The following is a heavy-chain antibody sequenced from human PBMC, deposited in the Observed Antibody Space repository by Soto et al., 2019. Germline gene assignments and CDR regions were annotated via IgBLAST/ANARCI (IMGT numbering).Heavy chain of an antibody. CDR3: ASGLTPDY. J-gene: IGHJ4*02. Sequence: ASVKVSCKASGYSFTNFGITWVRQAPGQGLEWMGWISPSGFTNFAQKFQGRVTMTRDTSTSTVYMELSSLRSEDTAVYYCASGLTPDYWRQGTPVTVSS. CDR1: GYSFTNFG. CDR2: ISPSGFT. V-gene: IGHV1-18*01.